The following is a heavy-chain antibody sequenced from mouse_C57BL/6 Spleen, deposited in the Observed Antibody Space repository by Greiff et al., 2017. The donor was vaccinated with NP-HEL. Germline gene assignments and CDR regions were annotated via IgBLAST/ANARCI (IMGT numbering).Heavy chain of an antibody. CDR3: ARHGLLLYAFDY. V-gene: IGHV2-6-1*01. CDR1: GFSLTSYG. CDR2: IWSDGST. Sequence: VQLVESGPGLVEPSQSLSITCTVSGFSLTSYGVHWVRQPPGKGLEWLVVIWSDGSTTYNSALISRLSISKDNSKSQVFLKINSLQTDDTAMYYCARHGLLLYAFDYWGQGTSVTVSS. J-gene: IGHJ4*01. D-gene: IGHD1-1*01.